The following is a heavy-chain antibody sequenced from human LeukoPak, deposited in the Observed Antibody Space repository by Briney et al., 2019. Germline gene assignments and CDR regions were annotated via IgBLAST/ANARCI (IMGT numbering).Heavy chain of an antibody. D-gene: IGHD6-13*01. V-gene: IGHV3-7*01. Sequence: GQSLRLSCAVSGCTFSTCGMNWGCHAPGKGKEWVANIKQDCSEKNYVNSVKGRFTITRDNAKNSLYLQMDSLRAEDKAVYYFARDSAGSDYWGQGTLVTVSS. CDR3: ARDSAGSDY. J-gene: IGHJ4*02. CDR2: IKQDCSEK. CDR1: GCTFSTCG.